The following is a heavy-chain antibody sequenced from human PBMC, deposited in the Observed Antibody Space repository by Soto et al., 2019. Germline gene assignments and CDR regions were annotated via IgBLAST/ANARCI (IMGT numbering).Heavy chain of an antibody. D-gene: IGHD3-10*02. CDR3: ASHVLHYNSMDP. Sequence: QVQLQQWGAGLLEPSETLSLTCGISGGSFSGFYWSWIRQSPGKGLEWIGEINHSGTTHYNPSLGSRVNIWIDTSKDQFSLDVNSETAADTARYYCASHVLHYNSMDPWGQGTLV. CDR2: INHSGTT. V-gene: IGHV4-34*01. CDR1: GGSFSGFY. J-gene: IGHJ5*02.